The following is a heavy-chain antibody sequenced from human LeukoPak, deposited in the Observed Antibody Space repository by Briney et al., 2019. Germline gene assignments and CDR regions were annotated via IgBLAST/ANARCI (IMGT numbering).Heavy chain of an antibody. CDR2: INPNTGGA. V-gene: IGHV1-2*02. CDR1: GYPFTYYY. Sequence: GALVKVSCKASGYPFTYYYIHWVRQAPGQGLEWMGWINPNTGGANYAQKFQGRVTMTRDTSISTAYMELSRLRSDDTAVYYCATDSSGYYLPLFDHWGQGTPVTVSS. D-gene: IGHD3-22*01. J-gene: IGHJ4*02. CDR3: ATDSSGYYLPLFDH.